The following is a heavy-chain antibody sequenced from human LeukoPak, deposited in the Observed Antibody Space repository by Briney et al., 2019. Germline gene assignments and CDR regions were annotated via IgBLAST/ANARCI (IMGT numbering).Heavy chain of an antibody. Sequence: PGGSLRLSCAASGFTFRSHWMNWVRQAPGKGLEWVSYISSSSTIYYADSVKGRFTISRDNAKNSLYLQMNSLRDEDTAVYYCATYYDILTGYGYWGQGTLVTVSS. CDR2: ISSSSTI. CDR1: GFTFRSHW. D-gene: IGHD3-9*01. CDR3: ATYYDILTGYGY. J-gene: IGHJ4*02. V-gene: IGHV3-48*02.